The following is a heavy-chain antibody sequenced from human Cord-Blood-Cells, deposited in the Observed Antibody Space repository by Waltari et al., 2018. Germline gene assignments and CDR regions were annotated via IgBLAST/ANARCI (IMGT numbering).Heavy chain of an antibody. CDR2: IIPVLGIA. D-gene: IGHD1-26*01. CDR3: ARDPGSYYYFDY. CDR1: GGTFRRYA. V-gene: IGHV1-69*09. J-gene: IGHJ4*02. Sequence: QVQLVQSGAEVKKPGSSVKVSCQPSGGTFRRYAISWVRPAPGQGLEWMGRIIPVLGIANYAQKFQGRVTITADKSTSTAYMELSSLRSEDTAVYYCARDPGSYYYFDYWGQGTLVTVSS.